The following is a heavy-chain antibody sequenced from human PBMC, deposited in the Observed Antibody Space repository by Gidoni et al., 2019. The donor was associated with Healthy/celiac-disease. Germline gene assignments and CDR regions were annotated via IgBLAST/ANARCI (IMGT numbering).Heavy chain of an antibody. CDR2: IIPILGIA. Sequence: PGSSVKVSCKPSGGTFSSYTISWVRQAPGQGLEWMGRIIPILGIANYAQKFQGRVTITADKSTSTAYMELSSLRSEDTAVYYCARDPNDYDFWSGYRAGFDPWGQGTLVTVSS. V-gene: IGHV1-69*04. CDR3: ARDPNDYDFWSGYRAGFDP. D-gene: IGHD3-3*01. J-gene: IGHJ5*02. CDR1: GGTFSSYT.